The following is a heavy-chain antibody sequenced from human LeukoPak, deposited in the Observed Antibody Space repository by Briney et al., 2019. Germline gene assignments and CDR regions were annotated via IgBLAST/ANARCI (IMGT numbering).Heavy chain of an antibody. Sequence: GGSLRLSCAASGFTFSSYSMNWVRQAPGKGLEWVSSISSSSSYIYYADSVKGRFTISRDNAKNSLYLQMNSLRAEDTAVYYCARVPSGGDKFDPWGQGTLVTVSS. CDR3: ARVPSGGDKFDP. CDR2: ISSSSSYI. CDR1: GFTFSSYS. V-gene: IGHV3-21*01. D-gene: IGHD4-17*01. J-gene: IGHJ5*02.